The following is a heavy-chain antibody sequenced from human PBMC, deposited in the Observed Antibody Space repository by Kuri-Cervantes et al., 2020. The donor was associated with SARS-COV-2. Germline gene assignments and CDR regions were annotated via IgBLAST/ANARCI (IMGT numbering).Heavy chain of an antibody. Sequence: GGSLRLSCVASEFTFSKFWMYWVRQAPGKGLVWVSRMNGDGSSITYADSVKGRFTISRDNAKNTLYLQMNSLRVEDTAVYFCARAPSGSPTDYWGQGTLVTVSS. CDR3: ARAPSGSPTDY. CDR2: MNGDGSSI. D-gene: IGHD1-26*01. V-gene: IGHV3-74*01. J-gene: IGHJ4*02. CDR1: EFTFSKFW.